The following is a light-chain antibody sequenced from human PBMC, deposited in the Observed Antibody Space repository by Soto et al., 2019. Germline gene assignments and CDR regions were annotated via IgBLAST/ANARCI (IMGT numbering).Light chain of an antibody. V-gene: IGKV1-39*01. J-gene: IGKJ5*01. CDR3: QQSYSTLIT. Sequence: DIQMTHSPSSLSASVGDRVTITCRASEDISSWLAWYQQKPRKAPRPLIYGASNLRCGVPSRFSGSGSGTEFTLTISSLQPEDFATYYCQQSYSTLITFGQGTRLEI. CDR2: GAS. CDR1: EDISSW.